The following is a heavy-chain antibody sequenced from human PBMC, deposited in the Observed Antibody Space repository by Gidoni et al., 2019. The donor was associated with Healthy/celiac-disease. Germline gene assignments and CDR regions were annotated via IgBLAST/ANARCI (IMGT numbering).Heavy chain of an antibody. Sequence: LVKPSQTLSLTCTVSGGSISSGGYYWSWIRQHPGKGLEWIGYIYYSGSTYYNPSLKSRVTISVDTSKNQYSLKLSSVTAADTAVYYCARVAYYYDSSGYYYGHFDYWGQGTLVTVSS. CDR1: GGSISSGGYY. CDR2: IYYSGST. V-gene: IGHV4-31*03. J-gene: IGHJ4*02. D-gene: IGHD3-22*01. CDR3: ARVAYYYDSSGYYYGHFDY.